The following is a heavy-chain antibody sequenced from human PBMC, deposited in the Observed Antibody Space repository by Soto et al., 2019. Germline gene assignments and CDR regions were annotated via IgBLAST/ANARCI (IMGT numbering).Heavy chain of an antibody. V-gene: IGHV3-23*01. D-gene: IGHD5-12*01. CDR1: GFTFSSYA. J-gene: IGHJ4*02. CDR3: AKDREDSGYDPVFYFDY. CDR2: ISGSGGST. Sequence: GGSLRLSCAASGFTFSSYAMSWVRQAPGKGLEWVSAISGSGGSTYYADSVKGRFTISRDNSKNTLYLQMNSLRAEDTAVYYCAKDREDSGYDPVFYFDYWGQGTLVTVSS.